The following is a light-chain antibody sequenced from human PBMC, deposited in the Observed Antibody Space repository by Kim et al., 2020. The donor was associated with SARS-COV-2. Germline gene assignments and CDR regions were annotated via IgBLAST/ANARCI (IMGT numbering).Light chain of an antibody. J-gene: IGKJ2*01. Sequence: DIQMTQSHSTLSASVGDRVTITCRASQSISTWLAWYQQKPGKPPKSLIYKASTLESGVPSTFSGSGSGTEFTLTISSLQPDDFATYYCQQYNSFPYTVGQGTKLEI. V-gene: IGKV1-5*03. CDR3: QQYNSFPYT. CDR1: QSISTW. CDR2: KAS.